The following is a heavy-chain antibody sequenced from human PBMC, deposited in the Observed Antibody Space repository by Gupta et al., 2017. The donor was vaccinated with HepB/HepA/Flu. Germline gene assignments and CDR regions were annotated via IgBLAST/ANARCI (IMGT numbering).Heavy chain of an antibody. CDR1: GGSIRSSSYY. D-gene: IGHD1-7*01. J-gene: IGHJ6*03. CDR3: ARSSTNSYSYIDV. V-gene: IGHV4-39*01. CDR2: ISYSGPT. Sequence: QLQLQESGPGLVKPSETLSLTCTVSGGSIRSSSYYWGWIRQPPGKGLEWIGRISYSGPTVDNPSLKSRVTIFADTSNKPFSLHLSSMTDADNDVYYCARSSTNSYSYIDVLVKVTTVTV.